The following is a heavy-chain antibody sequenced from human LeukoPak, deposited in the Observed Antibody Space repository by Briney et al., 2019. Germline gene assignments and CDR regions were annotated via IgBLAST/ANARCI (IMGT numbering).Heavy chain of an antibody. D-gene: IGHD1-26*01. V-gene: IGHV3-30*18. CDR2: ISYDGSNK. CDR3: AKRHNGSHYLFDY. Sequence: GGSLRLSCAASGFTFNNYGMHWVRQAHSKGLGWVAVISYDGSNKYYADSLKDRFTISRDNSKNTLYLQMNSLRAEDTAVYYCAKRHNGSHYLFDYWGQGTLVTVSS. J-gene: IGHJ4*02. CDR1: GFTFNNYG.